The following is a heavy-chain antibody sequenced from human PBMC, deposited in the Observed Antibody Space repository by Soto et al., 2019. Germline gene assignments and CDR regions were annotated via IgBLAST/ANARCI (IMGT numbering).Heavy chain of an antibody. J-gene: IGHJ6*02. CDR2: IWFDGSKK. CDR1: GFTFRSYG. Sequence: PGGSLRLSCAASGFTFRSYGIHWVLQAPCKGLEWVALIWFDGSKKYYVDSVKGRFAVSRDNSKNTLYLQMNSLRVEDTAVYYCARDRLVPYGYGMDVWGQGTTVTVSS. CDR3: ARDRLVPYGYGMDV. V-gene: IGHV3-33*01. D-gene: IGHD2-2*01.